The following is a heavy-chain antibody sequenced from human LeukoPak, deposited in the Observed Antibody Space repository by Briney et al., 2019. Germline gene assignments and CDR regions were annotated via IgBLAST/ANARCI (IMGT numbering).Heavy chain of an antibody. J-gene: IGHJ4*02. V-gene: IGHV3-23*01. D-gene: IGHD3-10*01. Sequence: GGSLRLSCAASGFTFSSYAMSWVRQAPGKGLEGVSAISGSGGSTYYADSVKGRFTISRDNSKNTLYLQMNSLRAEDTAVYYCAKGEYYYGSGSYFDYWGQGTLVTVSS. CDR1: GFTFSSYA. CDR3: AKGEYYYGSGSYFDY. CDR2: ISGSGGST.